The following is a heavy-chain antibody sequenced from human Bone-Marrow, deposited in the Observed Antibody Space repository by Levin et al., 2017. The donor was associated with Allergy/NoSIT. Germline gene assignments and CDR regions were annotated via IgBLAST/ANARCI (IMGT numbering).Heavy chain of an antibody. V-gene: IGHV3-21*01. CDR3: ARGENEWRAPGIAAAEGDY. Sequence: GGSLRLSCTTSGFTFRSYSMMWVRQAPGKGLEWVSSISATGNYIYYADSLKGRFTISRDNARDSLHLHMTSLRAEDTAVYYCARGENEWRAPGIAAAEGDYWGQGALVTVSS. CDR1: GFTFRSYS. D-gene: IGHD6-25*01. CDR2: ISATGNYI. J-gene: IGHJ4*02.